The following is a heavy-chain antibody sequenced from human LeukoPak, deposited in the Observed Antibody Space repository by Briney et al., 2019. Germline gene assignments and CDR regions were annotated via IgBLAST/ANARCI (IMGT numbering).Heavy chain of an antibody. CDR3: ARGYSSSSFFGVWFDP. Sequence: ASVKVSCKASGYTFISYGFSWVRQAPGQGLEWMGWISAYDGNTKSAQKFQGRVTMTTDTSTSTAYMELRSLRSDDTAVYYCARGYSSSSFFGVWFDPWGQGTLVTVSS. J-gene: IGHJ5*02. CDR2: ISAYDGNT. CDR1: GYTFISYG. V-gene: IGHV1-18*01. D-gene: IGHD6-13*01.